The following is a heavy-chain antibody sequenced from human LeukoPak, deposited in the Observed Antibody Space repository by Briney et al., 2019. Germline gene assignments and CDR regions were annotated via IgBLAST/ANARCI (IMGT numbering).Heavy chain of an antibody. CDR2: VSKDGNTK. J-gene: IGHJ3*02. D-gene: IGHD3-10*01. CDR3: ARGIQPPKYYGSGSDTFDI. V-gene: IGHV3-30*04. CDR1: GFTFSTYA. Sequence: GGSLRLSCVASGFTFSTYAIHWVRQAPGKGLEWVAVVSKDGNTKYYADSVKGRYTISRDNSKNTLYLQMNSLRAEDTSVYYCARGIQPPKYYGSGSDTFDIWGQGTMVTVSS.